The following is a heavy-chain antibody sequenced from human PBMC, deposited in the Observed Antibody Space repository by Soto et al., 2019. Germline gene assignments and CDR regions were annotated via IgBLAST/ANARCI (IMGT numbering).Heavy chain of an antibody. CDR2: IYVGGTT. Sequence: GGGLRLSCSTSRLCPDRKKKKWGRQAPGKGLEWVSVIYVGGTTYYTDSVKGRFILSRDNSKNTLYLQMNGLRAEDTAVYYCAREGSSSWIDYWGQGTLVTVSS. D-gene: IGHD6-13*01. CDR1: RLCPDRKK. V-gene: IGHV3-66*01. CDR3: AREGSSSWIDY. J-gene: IGHJ4*02.